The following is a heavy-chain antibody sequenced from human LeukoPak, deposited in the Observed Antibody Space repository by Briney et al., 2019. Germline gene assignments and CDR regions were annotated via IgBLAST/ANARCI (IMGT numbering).Heavy chain of an antibody. CDR3: ARIAVAGGEDYFDY. D-gene: IGHD6-19*01. CDR1: GDSISSSIYY. J-gene: IGHJ4*02. V-gene: IGHV4-39*01. Sequence: PSETLSLTCTVSGDSISSSIYYWGWIRQPPGKGLQWIGSIYYSGSTYYNPSLKSRVTISVDTSKNQFSLNLSSVTAADTAVYYCARIAVAGGEDYFDYWGQGTLVTVSS. CDR2: IYYSGST.